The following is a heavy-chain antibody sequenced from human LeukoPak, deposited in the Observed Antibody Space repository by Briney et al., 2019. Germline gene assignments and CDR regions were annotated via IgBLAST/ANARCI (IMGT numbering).Heavy chain of an antibody. CDR2: ISAHQNNT. CDR3: ARDGSITGPFLDAFDI. J-gene: IGHJ3*02. CDR1: GYSFTNYD. V-gene: IGHV1-18*01. D-gene: IGHD1-20*01. Sequence: ASVKVSCKTSGYSFTNYDISWVRQAPGQGLEWMGWISAHQNNTTYAQKFQGRVTMTTDTSTNTVYMELRSLTSDDTAVYYCARDGSITGPFLDAFDIWGLGTMVTVSS.